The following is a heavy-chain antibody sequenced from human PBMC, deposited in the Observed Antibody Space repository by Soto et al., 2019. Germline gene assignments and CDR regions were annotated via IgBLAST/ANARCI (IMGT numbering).Heavy chain of an antibody. J-gene: IGHJ4*02. CDR1: GVSISSSSYY. CDR2: LYYSGST. V-gene: IGHV4-39*01. CDR3: ARHGIGFDY. Sequence: SETLSLTCTVSGVSISSSSYYWGWIRQPPGKGLEWIGSLYYSGSTYYNPSLRSRITISVDTSKNQFSLKLSSVTAADTAVYYCARHGIGFDYWGQGTLVTVSS. D-gene: IGHD1-1*01.